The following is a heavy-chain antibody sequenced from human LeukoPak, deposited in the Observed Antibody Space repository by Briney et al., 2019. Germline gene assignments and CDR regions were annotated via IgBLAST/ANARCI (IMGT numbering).Heavy chain of an antibody. V-gene: IGHV3-11*04. J-gene: IGHJ5*02. CDR1: GFTFSDYY. CDR2: ISSSGSTI. D-gene: IGHD2-15*01. Sequence: GGSLRLSCAASGFTFSDYYTSWIRQAPGKGLEWVSYISSSGSTIYYADSVKGRFTISRDNAKNSLYLQMNSLRAEDTAVYYCAREGCSGGSCYLYWFDPWGQGTLVTVSS. CDR3: AREGCSGGSCYLYWFDP.